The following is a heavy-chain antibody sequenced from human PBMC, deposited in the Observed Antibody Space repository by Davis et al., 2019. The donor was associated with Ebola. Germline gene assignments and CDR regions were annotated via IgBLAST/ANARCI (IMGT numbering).Heavy chain of an antibody. D-gene: IGHD6-19*01. CDR2: INHSGST. CDR3: ARRGYSSGWESGFDY. CDR1: GGSFSGYY. J-gene: IGHJ4*02. V-gene: IGHV4-34*01. Sequence: PSETLSLTCAVYGGSFSGYYWSWIRQPPGKGLEWIGEINHSGSTNYNPSLKSRVTISVDTSKNQFSLKLSSVTAADTAVYYCARRGYSSGWESGFDYWGQGTLVTVSS.